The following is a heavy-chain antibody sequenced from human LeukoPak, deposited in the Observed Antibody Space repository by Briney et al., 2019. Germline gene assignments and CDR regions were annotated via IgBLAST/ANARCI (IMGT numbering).Heavy chain of an antibody. CDR1: GGTFSSYA. CDR3: ARALNYDFWSGYYHIGLYFDY. D-gene: IGHD3-3*01. Sequence: SVKVSCKASGGTFSSYAISWVRQAPGQGLEWMGRIIPIFGTANYAQKFQGRVTITADESTSTAYMELSSLRSEDTAVYYCARALNYDFWSGYYHIGLYFDYWGQGALVTVSS. J-gene: IGHJ4*02. V-gene: IGHV1-69*15. CDR2: IIPIFGTA.